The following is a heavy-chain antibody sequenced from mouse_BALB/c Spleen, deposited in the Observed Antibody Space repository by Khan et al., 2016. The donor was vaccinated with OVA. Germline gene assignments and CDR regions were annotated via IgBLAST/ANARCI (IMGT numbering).Heavy chain of an antibody. CDR3: ARRGLRWDFDY. CDR1: GYTFINYW. CDR2: INPSTGYN. V-gene: IGHV1-7*01. Sequence: VQLQQSGAELAKPGASVKMSCKASGYTFINYWILWIKQRPGQGLEWIGYINPSTGYNEYNQNFKDKATLTADKSSSTDYMQLSSLTSEYATVYYYARRGLRWDFDYCGQGTTLTVSS. J-gene: IGHJ2*01. D-gene: IGHD1-1*01.